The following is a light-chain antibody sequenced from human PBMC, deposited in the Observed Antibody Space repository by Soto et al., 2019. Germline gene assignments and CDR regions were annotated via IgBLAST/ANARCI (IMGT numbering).Light chain of an antibody. V-gene: IGKV3-11*01. CDR1: QSFSGY. Sequence: DILLTQSPATLSLSPGERATLSCRASQSFSGYLAWYQQKPGQAPRLLIYDASKRATGIPARFSGRGSGTDFTLPTSSLEPEDFAVYYCQQRSNWPPVITFGQGTRLEIK. CDR3: QQRSNWPPVIT. CDR2: DAS. J-gene: IGKJ5*01.